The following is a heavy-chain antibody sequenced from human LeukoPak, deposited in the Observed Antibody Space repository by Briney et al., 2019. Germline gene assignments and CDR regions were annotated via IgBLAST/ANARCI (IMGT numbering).Heavy chain of an antibody. D-gene: IGHD2-2*01. V-gene: IGHV4-34*01. CDR1: GGSFSGYY. CDR2: IYYSGST. Sequence: PSETLSLTCAVYGGSFSGYYWSWIRQPPGKGLEWIGSIYYSGSTYYNPSLKSRVTISVDTSKNQFSLKLSSVTAADTAVYYCARDIIVVVPAAIPSGIDYWGQGTLVTVSS. J-gene: IGHJ4*02. CDR3: ARDIIVVVPAAIPSGIDY.